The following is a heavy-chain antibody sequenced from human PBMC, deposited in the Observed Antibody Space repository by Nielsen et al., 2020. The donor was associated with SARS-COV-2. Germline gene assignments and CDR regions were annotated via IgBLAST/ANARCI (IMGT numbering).Heavy chain of an antibody. CDR1: GFTFSSYW. D-gene: IGHD6-19*01. J-gene: IGHJ6*02. V-gene: IGHV3-7*01. CDR2: IKQDGSEK. CDR3: ARDGAVGPRNYYYYGMDV. Sequence: GESLKISCAASGFTFSSYWMSWVRQAPGKGLEWVANIKQDGSEKYYVDSVKGRFTISRDNAKNTLYLQMNSLRAEDTAVYYCARDGAVGPRNYYYYGMDVWGQGTTVTVSS.